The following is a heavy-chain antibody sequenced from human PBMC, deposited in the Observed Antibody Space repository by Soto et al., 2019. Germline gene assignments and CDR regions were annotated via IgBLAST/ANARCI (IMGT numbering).Heavy chain of an antibody. CDR1: GYRFIAYW. J-gene: IGHJ4*02. CDR2: IYPADSDV. D-gene: IGHD2-21*02. V-gene: IGHV5-51*01. CDR3: ARLAVTSSTHFDY. Sequence: PGESLKISCQGSGYRFIAYWIGWVRQKPGKGLELMGIIYPADSDVRYSPSFQGQVTISVDKSINTAYLQWSSLKASDTAIYYGARLAVTSSTHFDYWGQGTPVTVSS.